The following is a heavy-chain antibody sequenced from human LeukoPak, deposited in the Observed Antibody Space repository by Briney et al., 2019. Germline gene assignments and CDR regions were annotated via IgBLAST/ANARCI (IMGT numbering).Heavy chain of an antibody. Sequence: PGGSLRLSCAASGFTFHDYAMHWVRDAPGRGLEWGSYITADGTTTYYADSVKGRFTVSRDNSKRSLHLQMSSLTTDDTALYYCAKDRPVVSYWGQGTLVSVSS. D-gene: IGHD4-23*01. V-gene: IGHV3-43*02. J-gene: IGHJ4*02. CDR3: AKDRPVVSY. CDR1: GFTFHDYA. CDR2: ITADGTTT.